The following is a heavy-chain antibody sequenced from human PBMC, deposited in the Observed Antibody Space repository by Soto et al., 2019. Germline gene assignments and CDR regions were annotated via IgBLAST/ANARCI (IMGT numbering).Heavy chain of an antibody. J-gene: IGHJ4*01. V-gene: IGHV3-30*18. Sequence: LRLSCVASGFTFRSYGIHWVRQAPGKGLEWVGVISSDGETKYYADFVKGRFTISRDNSKNTLYLQMDSLRPEDTAVYYCAKEIAVAGDLDYWGHGTLVTVSS. CDR2: ISSDGETK. CDR1: GFTFRSYG. D-gene: IGHD6-19*01. CDR3: AKEIAVAGDLDY.